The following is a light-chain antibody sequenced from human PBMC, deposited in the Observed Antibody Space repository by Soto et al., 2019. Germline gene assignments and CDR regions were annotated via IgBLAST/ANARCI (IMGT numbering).Light chain of an antibody. J-gene: IGKJ5*01. CDR2: DAS. Sequence: AIQLTQSPSSLSASVGDRVTITCRASQGISSALAWYQQKPGKAPKLLIYDASSLESGVPSRFSGSVSGTDFTLAISSLQPEDFATYDCQQFNSYLITFGQGTRLEIK. CDR3: QQFNSYLIT. CDR1: QGISSA. V-gene: IGKV1-13*02.